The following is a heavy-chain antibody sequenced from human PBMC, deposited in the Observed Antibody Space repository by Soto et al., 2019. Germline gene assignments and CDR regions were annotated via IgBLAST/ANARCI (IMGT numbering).Heavy chain of an antibody. CDR2: ISGSGGST. CDR1: GFTFSSYA. Sequence: GGSLRLSCAASGFTFSSYAMSWVRQAPGKGLEWVSAISGSGGSTYYADSVKGRFTISRDNSKNTLYLQMNSLRAEDTAVYYCAKDREYSYGYSPFDAFDIWGQGTMVTVSS. V-gene: IGHV3-23*01. D-gene: IGHD5-18*01. J-gene: IGHJ3*02. CDR3: AKDREYSYGYSPFDAFDI.